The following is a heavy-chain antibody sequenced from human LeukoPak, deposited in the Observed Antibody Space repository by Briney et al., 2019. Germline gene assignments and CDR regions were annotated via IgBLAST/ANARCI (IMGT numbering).Heavy chain of an antibody. J-gene: IGHJ6*02. CDR3: ARGSPTEWSFAMDV. D-gene: IGHD3-10*01. CDR2: IYYSGST. V-gene: IGHV4-59*01. Sequence: SETLSLTCTVSGGSISSYYWSWIRQPPGKGLEWIGYIYYSGSTNYNPSLKSRVTISVDTSKNQFSLKLSSVTAADTAVYYCARGSPTEWSFAMDVWGQGTTVTVSS. CDR1: GGSISSYY.